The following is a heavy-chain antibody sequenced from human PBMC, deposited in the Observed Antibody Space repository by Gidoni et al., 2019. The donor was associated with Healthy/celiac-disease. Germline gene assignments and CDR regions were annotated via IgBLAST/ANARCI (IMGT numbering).Heavy chain of an antibody. D-gene: IGHD3-9*01. CDR2: ISSSSSYI. Sequence: EVQLVESGGGLVKPGGSLRLSCAASGFTFSSYSMNWVRQAPGKGLEWVSSISSSSSYIYYADSVKGRFTISRDNAKNSLYLQMNSLRAEDTAVYYCAREGWGLGYDILTGYPLGFDYWGQGTLVTVSS. CDR1: GFTFSSYS. V-gene: IGHV3-21*01. CDR3: AREGWGLGYDILTGYPLGFDY. J-gene: IGHJ4*02.